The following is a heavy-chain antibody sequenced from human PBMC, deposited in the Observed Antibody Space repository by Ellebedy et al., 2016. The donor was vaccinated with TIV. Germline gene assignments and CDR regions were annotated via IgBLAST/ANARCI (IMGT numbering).Heavy chain of an antibody. Sequence: GSLRLSXTVSGGSVSSGDYYWSWIRQPPGKGLEWIGYIYYSGSTNYNPSLKSRVTISVDTSKNQFSLKLSSVTAEDTAVYYCARAPMYCTNGVCYWSWFDPWGQGTLVTVSS. D-gene: IGHD2-8*01. V-gene: IGHV4-61*08. CDR3: ARAPMYCTNGVCYWSWFDP. CDR2: IYYSGST. J-gene: IGHJ5*02. CDR1: GGSVSSGDYY.